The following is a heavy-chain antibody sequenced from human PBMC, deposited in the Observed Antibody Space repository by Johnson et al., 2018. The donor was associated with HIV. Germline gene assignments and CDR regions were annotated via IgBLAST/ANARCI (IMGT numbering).Heavy chain of an antibody. D-gene: IGHD2-8*02. CDR2: ISYDGSNK. J-gene: IGHJ3*02. V-gene: IGHV3-30*04. CDR3: VKARGGYWGDDFDI. CDR1: GFTFSSYA. Sequence: QVQLVESGGGLVQPGGSLRLSCAASGFTFSSYAMHWVRQAPGKGLEWVAVISYDGSNKYYVDSVKGRFTISRDNSKNTLYLQMDSLRAEDTAVYYCVKARGGYWGDDFDIWGQGTMVTVSS.